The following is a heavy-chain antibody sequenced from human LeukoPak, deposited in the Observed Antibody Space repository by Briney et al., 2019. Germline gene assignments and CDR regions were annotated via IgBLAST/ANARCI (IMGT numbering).Heavy chain of an antibody. Sequence: GGSLRLSCAASGFTFNSYAMSWVRQAPGKGLEWVANIKQDGSEKHYVDSVKGRLTISRDNAKNLLYLQLNSLRVEDTAVYYCAGGPGFLIDCWGQGTLVTVSS. CDR2: IKQDGSEK. J-gene: IGHJ4*02. V-gene: IGHV3-7*01. CDR3: AGGPGFLIDC. CDR1: GFTFNSYA. D-gene: IGHD3-3*01.